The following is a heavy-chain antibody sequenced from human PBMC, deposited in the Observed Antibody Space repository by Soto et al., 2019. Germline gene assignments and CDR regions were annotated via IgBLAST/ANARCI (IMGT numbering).Heavy chain of an antibody. V-gene: IGHV3-23*01. Sequence: PGGSLRLSCAASGFTFSSYAMSWVRQAPGKGLEWVSAISGSGGSTYYADSVKGRFTISRDNSKNTLYLQMNSLRAEDTAVYYCAKISGHDYGDYPPNYMDVWGKGTTVTVSS. CDR3: AKISGHDYGDYPPNYMDV. CDR1: GFTFSSYA. D-gene: IGHD4-17*01. J-gene: IGHJ6*03. CDR2: ISGSGGST.